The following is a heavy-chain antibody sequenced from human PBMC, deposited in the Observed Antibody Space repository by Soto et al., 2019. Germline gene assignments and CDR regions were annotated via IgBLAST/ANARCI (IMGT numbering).Heavy chain of an antibody. CDR3: ASRATAGTLDWFDP. CDR1: GSNFSIYS. V-gene: IGHV3-21*01. D-gene: IGHD6-13*01. J-gene: IGHJ5*02. CDR2: ISSSSSYI. Sequence: AGGSLRLSCAASGSNFSIYSMNWVRQAPGKGLEWVSAISSSSSYIYYADSVKGRFTISIDNAKNSLYLQMNSLRAEDTAVYYCASRATAGTLDWFDPWGQGTLVTVSS.